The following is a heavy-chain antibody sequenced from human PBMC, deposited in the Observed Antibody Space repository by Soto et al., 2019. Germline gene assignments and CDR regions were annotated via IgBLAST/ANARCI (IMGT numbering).Heavy chain of an antibody. CDR1: GLPFSSYS. J-gene: IGHJ4*02. CDR3: ARDSRSPYDILTGPGDY. V-gene: IGHV3-21*01. Sequence: EVQLVESGGALVKPGGSLRPPGEPSGLPFSSYSMNWVRKAPGKGLEWASPISSSSSYIYYADSVKGRFTISRDNAKNSLYLQMNSLRAEDTAVYYCARDSRSPYDILTGPGDYWGQGTLVTVSS. CDR2: ISSSSSYI. D-gene: IGHD3-9*01.